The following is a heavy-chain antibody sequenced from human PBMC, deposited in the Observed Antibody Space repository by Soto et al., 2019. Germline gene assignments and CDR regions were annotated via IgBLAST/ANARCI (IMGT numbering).Heavy chain of an antibody. D-gene: IGHD6-19*01. V-gene: IGHV5-10-1*01. CDR1: GYSFTSYW. CDR2: IDPSDSYT. J-gene: IGHJ6*02. Sequence: PGESLKISCKGSGYSFTSYWISWVRQMPGKGLEWMGRIDPSDSYTNYSPSFQGHVTISADKSISTAYLQWSSLKASDTAMYYCARHSKKWLVGYGMDVWGQGTTVTVSS. CDR3: ARHSKKWLVGYGMDV.